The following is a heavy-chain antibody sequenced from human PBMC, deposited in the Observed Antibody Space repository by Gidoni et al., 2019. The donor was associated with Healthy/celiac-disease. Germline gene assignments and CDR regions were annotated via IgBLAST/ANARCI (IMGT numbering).Heavy chain of an antibody. J-gene: IGHJ4*02. V-gene: IGHV3-23*01. CDR3: AKWTYYYDSSGYHTFDY. Sequence: EVQLFESGGGLVQPGGSLSLSCAASGFTFSSYAMSWVRQAPGKGLEWVSAISGSGGSTYYADSVKGRFTISRDNSKNTLYLQMNSLRAEDTAVYYCAKWTYYYDSSGYHTFDYGGQGTLVTVSS. CDR2: ISGSGGST. CDR1: GFTFSSYA. D-gene: IGHD3-22*01.